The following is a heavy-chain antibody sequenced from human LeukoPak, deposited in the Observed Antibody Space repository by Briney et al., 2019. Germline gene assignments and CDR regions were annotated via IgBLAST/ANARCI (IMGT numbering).Heavy chain of an antibody. Sequence: ASVKVSCKASGYTFTGYYMHWVRQAPGQGLEWMGWISAYNGNTNYAQNLQGRVTMTTDTSTSTAYMELSRLRSDDTAVYYRARDPTADYYGSGSYYKDGGWFDPWGQGTLVTVSS. J-gene: IGHJ5*02. D-gene: IGHD3-10*01. CDR1: GYTFTGYY. CDR3: ARDPTADYYGSGSYYKDGGWFDP. CDR2: ISAYNGNT. V-gene: IGHV1-18*04.